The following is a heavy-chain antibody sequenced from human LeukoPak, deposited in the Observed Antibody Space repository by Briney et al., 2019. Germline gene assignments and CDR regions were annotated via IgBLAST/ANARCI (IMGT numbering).Heavy chain of an antibody. V-gene: IGHV3-15*01. Sequence: PGGSLRLSCAASGFTFSNAWMTWVRQAPGKGLEWVGRIQSKTDGGTTDHAAPVKGRFTISRDDSKNTLYLQMNSLKTEDTAVYYCTTVRTVPTINWFDPWGQGTLVTVSS. D-gene: IGHD2-2*01. J-gene: IGHJ5*02. CDR2: IQSKTDGGTT. CDR3: TTVRTVPTINWFDP. CDR1: GFTFSNAW.